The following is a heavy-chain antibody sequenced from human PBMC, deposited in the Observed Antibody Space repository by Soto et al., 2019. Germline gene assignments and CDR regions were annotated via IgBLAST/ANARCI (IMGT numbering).Heavy chain of an antibody. CDR2: IYYSGST. CDR3: ARALPQNYEGTHNWFDP. Sequence: QVQLQESGPGLVKPSETLSLTCTVSGGSISSYYWSWIRQPPGKGLEWIGYIYYSGSTNYNPSLKSRVTISVDTSKNQFSLKLSSVTAADTAVYYCARALPQNYEGTHNWFDPWGQGTLVTVSS. D-gene: IGHD3-3*01. CDR1: GGSISSYY. V-gene: IGHV4-59*01. J-gene: IGHJ5*02.